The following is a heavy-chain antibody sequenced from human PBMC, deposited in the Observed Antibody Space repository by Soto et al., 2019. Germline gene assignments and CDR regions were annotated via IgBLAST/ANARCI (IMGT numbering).Heavy chain of an antibody. CDR3: AKDLSSGTIDY. CDR2: ISYDGSNK. Sequence: QVQLVESGGGVVQPGRSLRLSCAASGFTFSSYGMHWVRQAPGKGLEWVAVISYDGSNKYYADSVKGRFTISRDNSKNTLYLQMNSLGAEDTAVYYCAKDLSSGTIDYWGQGTLVTVSS. D-gene: IGHD3-9*01. CDR1: GFTFSSYG. J-gene: IGHJ4*02. V-gene: IGHV3-30*18.